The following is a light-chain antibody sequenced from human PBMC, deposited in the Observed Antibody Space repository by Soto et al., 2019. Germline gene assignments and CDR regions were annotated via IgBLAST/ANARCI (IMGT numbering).Light chain of an antibody. V-gene: IGKV1-39*01. CDR3: QQSYNTPLT. J-gene: IGKJ4*01. CDR2: AAS. CDR1: QSISSS. Sequence: DIQMTQSPSSLSASVGDRVTITCRASQSISSSLNWYQQKPGKAPNLLIYAASSLQSGVPSRFSGSGSGTDFTLTISSLQPEDFATYYCQQSYNTPLTFGGGTKVDIK.